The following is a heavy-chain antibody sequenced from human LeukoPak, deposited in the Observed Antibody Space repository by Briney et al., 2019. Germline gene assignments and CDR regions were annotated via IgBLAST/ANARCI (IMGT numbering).Heavy chain of an antibody. CDR3: AKHSGGSYYYYYYMDV. D-gene: IGHD2-15*01. CDR2: ISGSGGST. CDR1: GFTFSSYG. J-gene: IGHJ6*03. V-gene: IGHV3-23*01. Sequence: PGGSLRLSCAASGFTFSSYGMSWVRQAPGKGLEWVSAISGSGGSTYYADSVKGRFTISRDNSKNTLYLQMNSLRAEDTAVYYCAKHSGGSYYYYYYMDVWGKGTTVTISS.